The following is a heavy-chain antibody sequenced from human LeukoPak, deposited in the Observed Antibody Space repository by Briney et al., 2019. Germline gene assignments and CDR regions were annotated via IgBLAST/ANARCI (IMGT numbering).Heavy chain of an antibody. Sequence: PGGSLRLSCAASGFTFSSYGMHWVRQAPGKGLEWVTLIKDDGSTKYNEDSVKGRFTISRDNSKNTVYLQMDSLRAEDTAVYYCSRGDYRVRGIIITDFDYWGQGTLVTVS. J-gene: IGHJ4*02. CDR2: IKDDGSTK. V-gene: IGHV3-30*02. D-gene: IGHD3-10*01. CDR1: GFTFSSYG. CDR3: SRGDYRVRGIIITDFDY.